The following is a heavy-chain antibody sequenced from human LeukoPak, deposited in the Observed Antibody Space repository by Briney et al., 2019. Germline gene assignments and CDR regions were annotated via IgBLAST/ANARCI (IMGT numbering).Heavy chain of an antibody. CDR1: GFTFSSYA. D-gene: IGHD5-24*01. V-gene: IGHV3-30*18. J-gene: IGHJ4*02. CDR2: ISYDGSNK. CDR3: AKDRRRWLQFFWDYFDY. Sequence: GGSLRLSCAASGFTFSSYAMSWVRQAPGKGLEWVAVISYDGSNKYYADSVKGRFTISRDNSKNTLYLQMNSLRAEDTAVYYCAKDRRRWLQFFWDYFDYWGRGTLVTVSS.